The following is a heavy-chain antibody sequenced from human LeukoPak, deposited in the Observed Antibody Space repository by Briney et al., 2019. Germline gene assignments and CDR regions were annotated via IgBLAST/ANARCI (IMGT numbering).Heavy chain of an antibody. V-gene: IGHV4-34*01. CDR2: INHSGST. CDR3: ARISSSNWYNERGAFDV. Sequence: PSETLSLTCTVSGGSISSYYWSWICQPPGKGLEWIGEINHSGSTNYNPSLKSRVTISVDTSKNQFSLKLRSVTAADTAVYYCARISSSNWYNERGAFDVWGQGTMVTVSS. D-gene: IGHD6-13*01. CDR1: GGSISSYY. J-gene: IGHJ3*01.